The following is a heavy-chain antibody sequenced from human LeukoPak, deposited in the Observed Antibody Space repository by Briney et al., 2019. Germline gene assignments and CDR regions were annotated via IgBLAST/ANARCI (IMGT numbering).Heavy chain of an antibody. CDR1: GFTFGSNW. CDR2: IKEDGSQK. CDR3: ARDVGYCSSTSCYGDYFDY. Sequence: GGSLRLSCAASGFTFGSNWMTWVRQAPGKGLEWVANIKEDGSQKYYVDSVKGRFTMSRDNAKNSLYLQMNSLRAEDTAVYYCARDVGYCSSTSCYGDYFDYWGQGTLVTVSS. J-gene: IGHJ4*02. D-gene: IGHD2-2*03. V-gene: IGHV3-7*01.